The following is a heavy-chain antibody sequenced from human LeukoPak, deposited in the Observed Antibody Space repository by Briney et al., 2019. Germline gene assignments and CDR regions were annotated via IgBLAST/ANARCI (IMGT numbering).Heavy chain of an antibody. CDR1: GFTFGDYS. J-gene: IGHJ4*02. CDR2: IRSKAYGGTT. CDR3: TRAQSLYCGGDCYSDY. D-gene: IGHD2-21*02. Sequence: GGSLRLSCTASGFTFGDYSMSWFRQAPGKGLEWVGFIRSKAYGGTTEYAASVKGRFNISRDDSKSIAYLQMNSLKAEGTAVYYCTRAQSLYCGGDCYSDYWGQGTLVTVSS. V-gene: IGHV3-49*03.